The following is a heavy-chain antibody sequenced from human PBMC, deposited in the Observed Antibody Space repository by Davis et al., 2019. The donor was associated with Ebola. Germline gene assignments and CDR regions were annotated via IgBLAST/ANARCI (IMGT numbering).Heavy chain of an antibody. CDR2: VYPGDSAT. J-gene: IGHJ3*01. Sequence: GESLKISCKGSGYRFTNFWIGWVRQMPGKGLEWMGIVYPGDSATTYSPSFQDRVTISADKSITTAYLQLNRLKASDTAMYYCASLRRTITGMDDGFDLWGQGTMVTVSS. D-gene: IGHD1-20*01. V-gene: IGHV5-51*01. CDR1: GYRFTNFW. CDR3: ASLRRTITGMDDGFDL.